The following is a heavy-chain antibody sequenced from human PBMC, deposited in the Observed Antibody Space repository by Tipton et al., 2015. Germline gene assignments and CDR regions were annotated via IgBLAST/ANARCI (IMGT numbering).Heavy chain of an antibody. V-gene: IGHV5-51*01. Sequence: VQLVQSGAEVKKPGDSLKISCRASGYNFTKYWIGWVRQMPGKGLELMGSIYPGDSDTKYNPSFQGQVTVSADTSISTAYLQWSSLQASDSAIYFCARRFRSCNDATSTCSFYHFDLWGRGTLVTVSS. CDR1: GYNFTKYW. J-gene: IGHJ2*01. D-gene: IGHD2/OR15-2a*01. CDR2: IYPGDSDT. CDR3: ARRFRSCNDATSTCSFYHFDL.